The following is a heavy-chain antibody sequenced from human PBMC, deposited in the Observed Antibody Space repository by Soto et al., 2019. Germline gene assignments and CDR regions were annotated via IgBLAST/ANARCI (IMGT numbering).Heavy chain of an antibody. Sequence: ASVKVSFKASGYTFTIYGISWVRQAPGQGLEWMGWISAYNGNTNYAQKLQGRVTMTTDTSTSTAYMELRSLRSDDTAVYYCARVAAAIHTYYYYGMDVWGQGTTVTVSS. D-gene: IGHD6-13*01. V-gene: IGHV1-18*04. CDR1: GYTFTIYG. CDR2: ISAYNGNT. CDR3: ARVAAAIHTYYYYGMDV. J-gene: IGHJ6*02.